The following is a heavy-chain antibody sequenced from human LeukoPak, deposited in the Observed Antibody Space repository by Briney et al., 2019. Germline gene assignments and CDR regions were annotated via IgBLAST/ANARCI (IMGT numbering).Heavy chain of an antibody. CDR2: IYYSGST. V-gene: IGHV4-31*03. CDR3: AGGDYIWFNDY. CDR1: GGSISSGGYY. J-gene: IGHJ4*02. D-gene: IGHD3-10*01. Sequence: NPSETLSLTCTVSGGSISSGGYYWSWIRQHPGKGLEWIGYIYYSGSTYYNPSLKSRVTISVDTSKNQLSLKLSSVTAADTAVYYCAGGDYIWFNDYWGQGTLVTVSS.